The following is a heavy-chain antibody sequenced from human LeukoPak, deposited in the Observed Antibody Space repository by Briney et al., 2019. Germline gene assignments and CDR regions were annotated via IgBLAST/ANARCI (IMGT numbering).Heavy chain of an antibody. Sequence: LSGGSLRLSCAASGFTFSSFAMHWVRQAPGKGLEWVADIWYNGSNKYYAESVKGRFTISRDNSRNTLYLQMNSLRAEDTAVYYCSRGRYGDYNNWFDPWGQGTLVIVSS. CDR2: IWYNGSNK. J-gene: IGHJ5*02. CDR3: SRGRYGDYNNWFDP. V-gene: IGHV3-33*01. CDR1: GFTFSSFA. D-gene: IGHD4-17*01.